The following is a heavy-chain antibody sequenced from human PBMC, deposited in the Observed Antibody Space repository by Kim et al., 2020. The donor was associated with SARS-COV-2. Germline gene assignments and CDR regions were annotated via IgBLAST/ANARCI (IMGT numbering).Heavy chain of an antibody. D-gene: IGHD3-22*01. Sequence: GGSLRLSCAASGFTFSSYAMSWVRQAPGKGLEWVSAISGSGGSTYYADSVKGRFTISRDNSKNTLYLQMNSLRAEDTAVYYCAKKEVRLYYYDSSGYRWGQGTLVTVSS. V-gene: IGHV3-23*01. J-gene: IGHJ4*02. CDR1: GFTFSSYA. CDR3: AKKEVRLYYYDSSGYR. CDR2: ISGSGGST.